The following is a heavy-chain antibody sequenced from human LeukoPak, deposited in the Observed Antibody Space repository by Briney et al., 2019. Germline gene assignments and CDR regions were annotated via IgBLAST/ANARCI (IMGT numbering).Heavy chain of an antibody. J-gene: IGHJ6*03. V-gene: IGHV4-39*07. Sequence: PSETLSLTCTVSGGSISSSSYYWGWIRQPPGKGLEWIGSIYYSGSTYYNPSLKSRVTISVDTSKNQFSLKLSSVTAADTAVYYCARLRFWNSRGLPRPSDYFHGYYYYYYMDVWGKGTTVTVSS. CDR1: GGSISSSSYY. CDR2: IYYSGST. CDR3: ARLRFWNSRGLPRPSDYFHGYYYYYYMDV. D-gene: IGHD3-3*01.